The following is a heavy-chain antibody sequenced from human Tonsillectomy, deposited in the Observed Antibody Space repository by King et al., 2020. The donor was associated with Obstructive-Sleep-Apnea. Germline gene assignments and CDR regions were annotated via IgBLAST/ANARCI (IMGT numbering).Heavy chain of an antibody. D-gene: IGHD6-13*01. CDR2: INHSGST. J-gene: IGHJ3*02. CDR1: GGSFSGHY. Sequence: VQLQQWGAGLLKPSETLSLTCAVCGGSFSGHYWGWIRQPPGKGLQWIGEINHSGSTNYNPSLKSRVVISVDTSRNQLSLKLSSVTAADPAVYYCARRSSNWDAFDIWGQGKMVTVSS. CDR3: ARRSSNWDAFDI. V-gene: IGHV4-34*01.